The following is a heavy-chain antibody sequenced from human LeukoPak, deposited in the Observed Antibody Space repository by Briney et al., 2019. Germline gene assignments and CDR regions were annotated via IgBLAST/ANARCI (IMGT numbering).Heavy chain of an antibody. V-gene: IGHV1-2*02. J-gene: IGHJ6*03. CDR2: INPNSGGT. CDR1: GYTFTGHY. Sequence: ASVKVSCKASGYTFTGHYMHWVRQAPGQGLEWMGWINPNSGGTNYAQKFQGRVTMARDTSITTAYMELSRLRSDDTAVYYCARAEDQLLFTLYYMDVWGKGTTVTVSS. CDR3: ARAEDQLLFTLYYMDV. D-gene: IGHD2-2*01.